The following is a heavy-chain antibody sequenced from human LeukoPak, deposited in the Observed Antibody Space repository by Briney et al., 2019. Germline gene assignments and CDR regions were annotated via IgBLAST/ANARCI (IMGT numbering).Heavy chain of an antibody. CDR1: GYTFTNYY. J-gene: IGHJ5*02. CDR2: INPNTGAT. CDR3: ARDQGDGGNSFDP. V-gene: IGHV1-2*06. Sequence: ASVKASCKASGYTFTNYYIHWVRQAPGHGLEWMGRINPNTGATKYAQKFQGRVSMIRDRSINTAFMEVSRLRYDDTAVYYCARDQGDGGNSFDPWGQGTLVTVSS. D-gene: IGHD4-23*01.